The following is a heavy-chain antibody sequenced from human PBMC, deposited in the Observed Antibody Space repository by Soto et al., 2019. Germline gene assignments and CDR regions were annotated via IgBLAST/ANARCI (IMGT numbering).Heavy chain of an antibody. CDR3: EREAYGDYLYYFDY. V-gene: IGHV1-18*01. CDR1: GYTFTSYG. J-gene: IGHJ4*02. CDR2: ISAYNGNT. D-gene: IGHD4-17*01. Sequence: QVQLVQSGAEVKKPRASVKVSCKASGYTFTSYGISWVRQAPGQGLEWMGWISAYNGNTNYAQKLQGRVTMTTDTSPSTASMELRSLRSDDTAVYYCEREAYGDYLYYFDYWGQGTLVTVSS.